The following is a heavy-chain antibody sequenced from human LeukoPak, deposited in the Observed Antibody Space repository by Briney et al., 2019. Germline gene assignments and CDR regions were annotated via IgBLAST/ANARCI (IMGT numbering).Heavy chain of an antibody. D-gene: IGHD5-12*01. J-gene: IGHJ5*02. V-gene: IGHV1-69*08. CDR1: GGSFSDYS. Sequence: SVKVSCKASGGSFSDYSISWVRQAPGQGLEWMGRIIAILDTAHYAQKFQGRFTITADKSTTTVYMELSSLRSDDTAVYYCVRSRYDYDWFDPWGQGTLVTVSS. CDR3: VRSRYDYDWFDP. CDR2: IIAILDTA.